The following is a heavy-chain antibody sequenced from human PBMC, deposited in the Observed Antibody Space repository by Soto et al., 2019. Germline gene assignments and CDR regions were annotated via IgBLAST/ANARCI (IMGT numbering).Heavy chain of an antibody. CDR1: VGSISSGDYY. Sequence: SETLSLTCTVSVGSISSGDYYWSWIRQPPGKGLEWIGYIYYSGSTYYNPSLKSRVTISVDTSKNQFSLKLSSVTAADTAVYHCARGYCTNGVCYRLWFDPWGQGTLVTVSS. D-gene: IGHD2-8*01. J-gene: IGHJ5*02. CDR2: IYYSGST. CDR3: ARGYCTNGVCYRLWFDP. V-gene: IGHV4-30-4*01.